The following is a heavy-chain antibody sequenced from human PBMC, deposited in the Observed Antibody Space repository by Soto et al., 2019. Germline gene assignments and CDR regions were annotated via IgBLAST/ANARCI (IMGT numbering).Heavy chain of an antibody. CDR2: ISYDGSNK. CDR3: AKDLQYYDFWSGSSLWYYYGMDV. J-gene: IGHJ6*02. CDR1: GFTFSSYG. Sequence: LILSCAASGFTFSSYGMHWVRQAPGKGLEWVAVISYDGSNKYYADSVKGRFTISRDNSKNTLYLQMNSLRAEDTAVYYCAKDLQYYDFWSGSSLWYYYGMDVWGQGTTVTVS. V-gene: IGHV3-30*18. D-gene: IGHD3-3*01.